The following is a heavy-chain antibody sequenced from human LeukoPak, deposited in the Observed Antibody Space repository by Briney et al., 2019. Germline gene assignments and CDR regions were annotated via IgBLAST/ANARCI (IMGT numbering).Heavy chain of an antibody. CDR2: INSDGSST. D-gene: IGHD2-2*01. J-gene: IGHJ6*02. Sequence: GGSLRLPCAASGFTFSSYWMHWVRQAPGKGLEWVSRINSDGSSTSYADSVKGRFTISRDNAKNTLYLQMNSLRAEDTAVYYCASEIVVPAAMRSYYYYYGMDVWGQGTTVTVSS. CDR1: GFTFSSYW. CDR3: ASEIVVPAAMRSYYYYYGMDV. V-gene: IGHV3-74*01.